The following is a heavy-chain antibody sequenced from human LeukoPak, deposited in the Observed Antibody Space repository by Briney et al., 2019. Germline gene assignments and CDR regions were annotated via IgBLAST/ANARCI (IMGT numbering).Heavy chain of an antibody. V-gene: IGHV1-69*05. J-gene: IGHJ3*02. Sequence: SVKVSCKASGGTFSSYAISWVRQAPGQGLEWMGGIIPIFGTANYAQKFQGRVTITTDESTSTAYMELSSLKSEDTAVYYWASQSQQQLVTFDSWGQGTMVTVSS. CDR1: GGTFSSYA. D-gene: IGHD6-13*01. CDR2: IIPIFGTA. CDR3: ASQSQQQLVTFDS.